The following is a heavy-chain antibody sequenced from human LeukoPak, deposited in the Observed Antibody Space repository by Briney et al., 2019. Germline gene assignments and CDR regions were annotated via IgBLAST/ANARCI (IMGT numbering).Heavy chain of an antibody. CDR1: GFTFSSYS. CDR2: IGGSGVST. CDR3: AKASSSPPRYFYL. Sequence: PGGSLRLSCAASGFTFSSYSMNSVRQAPGKGLEWVSAIGGSGVSTYYADSVKGRFTISRDNSKNTLYLQMNGLRAEDTAVYYCAKASSSPPRYFYLWGRGTLVTVSS. D-gene: IGHD6-6*01. V-gene: IGHV3-23*01. J-gene: IGHJ2*01.